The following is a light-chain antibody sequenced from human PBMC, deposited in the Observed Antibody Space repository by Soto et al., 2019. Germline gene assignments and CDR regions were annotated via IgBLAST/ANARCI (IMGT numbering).Light chain of an antibody. CDR3: PLANSCPIR. CDR2: AAS. J-gene: IGKJ5*01. V-gene: IGKV1-12*01. CDR1: QGISNY. Sequence: DIQMTQSASSVSSSVGCRFTITCRASQGISNYLAWYQQKPGKAPKLLIFAASSLQSGVPSRFSGSGSGTGFTLTVCSLQPEDFATYYCPLANSCPIRFGHGTRLEI.